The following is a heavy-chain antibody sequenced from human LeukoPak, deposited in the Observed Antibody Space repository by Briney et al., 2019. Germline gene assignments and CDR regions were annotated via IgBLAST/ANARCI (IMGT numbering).Heavy chain of an antibody. J-gene: IGHJ4*02. V-gene: IGHV5-10-1*01. CDR2: IDPSDSYT. Sequence: GESLKISCQGSGYSFTSYWISWVRQLPGKGLEWMGRIDPSDSYTNYSPSFQGHVTISADKSISTAYLQWSSLKASDTAMYYCARHWYSSGYNEFDYWGQGTLVTVSS. D-gene: IGHD6-19*01. CDR3: ARHWYSSGYNEFDY. CDR1: GYSFTSYW.